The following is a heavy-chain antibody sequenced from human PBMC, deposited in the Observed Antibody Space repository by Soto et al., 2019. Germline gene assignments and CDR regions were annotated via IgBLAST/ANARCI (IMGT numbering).Heavy chain of an antibody. V-gene: IGHV4-39*01. Sequence: SETLSLTCTVSGGSISSSSYYWGWIRQPPGKGLEWIGSIYYSGSTYYNPSLKSRVTISVDTSKNQFSLKLSSVTAADTAVYYCASYTVTTLGFDYWGQGTLVTVSS. CDR3: ASYTVTTLGFDY. J-gene: IGHJ4*02. CDR2: IYYSGST. D-gene: IGHD4-17*01. CDR1: GGSISSSSYY.